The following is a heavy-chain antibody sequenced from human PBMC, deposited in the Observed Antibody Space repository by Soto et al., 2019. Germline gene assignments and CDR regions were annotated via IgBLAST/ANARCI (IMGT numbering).Heavy chain of an antibody. Sequence: EVQLLESGGGLVQPGGSLRLSCAASGFTFSSYAMSWVRQAPGKGLEWVSAISGSGGNTYYADSVKGRFTISRDNSKNTLYLQMNSLRAEDTAVYYCAKGTGTTWVRYYYGMDVWGQGTTVTVSS. V-gene: IGHV3-23*01. J-gene: IGHJ6*02. CDR2: ISGSGGNT. CDR3: AKGTGTTWVRYYYGMDV. D-gene: IGHD1-7*01. CDR1: GFTFSSYA.